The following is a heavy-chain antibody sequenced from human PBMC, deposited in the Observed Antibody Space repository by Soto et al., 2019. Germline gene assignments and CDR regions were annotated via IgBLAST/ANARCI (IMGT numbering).Heavy chain of an antibody. J-gene: IGHJ4*02. CDR2: ISWNSGSI. V-gene: IGHV3-9*01. Sequence: PGGSLRLSCAASGFTFDDYAMHWVRQAPGKGLEWVSGISWNSGSIGYADSVKGRFTISRDNAKNSLYLQMNSLRAEDTALYYCAKEGVAAAGKALDYWGQGTLVTVSS. D-gene: IGHD6-13*01. CDR3: AKEGVAAAGKALDY. CDR1: GFTFDDYA.